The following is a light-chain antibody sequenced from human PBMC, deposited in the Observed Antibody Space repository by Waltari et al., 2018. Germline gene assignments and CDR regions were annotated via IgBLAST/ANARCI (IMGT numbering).Light chain of an antibody. CDR1: GLRTFY. J-gene: IGLJ1*01. CDR3: NTRDISGDHLV. CDR2: VEN. V-gene: IGLV3-19*01. Sequence: SSEMTQEPAVSVALGQTVRITCQGGGLRTFYANCYQQKPGQAPLLVIYVENTRASRIPARFSGPRSGNTASLTISGAQAEDEADYYCNTRDISGDHLVFGSGTKVTVL.